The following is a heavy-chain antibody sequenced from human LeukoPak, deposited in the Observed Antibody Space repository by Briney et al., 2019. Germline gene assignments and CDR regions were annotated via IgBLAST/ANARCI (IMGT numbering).Heavy chain of an antibody. CDR3: TRHLDGIAAYDY. CDR1: GFTFSNAW. J-gene: IGHJ4*02. D-gene: IGHD6-13*01. CDR2: IKSKTDGGTT. Sequence: PGGSLRLSCAASGFTFSNAWMSWVRQAPGKGLEWVGRIKSKTDGGTTDYAVPVKGRFTISRDDSKNTLYLQMNSLKTEDTAVYYCTRHLDGIAAYDYWGQGSLVTVSS. V-gene: IGHV3-15*01.